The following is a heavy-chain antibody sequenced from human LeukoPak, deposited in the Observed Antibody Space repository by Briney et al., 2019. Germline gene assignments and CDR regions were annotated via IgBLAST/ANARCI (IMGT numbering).Heavy chain of an antibody. CDR1: GFILSVYY. CDR3: AREAVAIFEAFDI. J-gene: IGHJ3*02. Sequence: GGSLRRSCAASGFILSVYYMSWIRQAPGKGLEWVSYISSSGITIYYADSVKGRFTISRDNAKNSLYLQMNSLRAEDTAVYCCAREAVAIFEAFDIWGQGTMVSVSS. D-gene: IGHD3-9*01. V-gene: IGHV3-11*01. CDR2: ISSSGITI.